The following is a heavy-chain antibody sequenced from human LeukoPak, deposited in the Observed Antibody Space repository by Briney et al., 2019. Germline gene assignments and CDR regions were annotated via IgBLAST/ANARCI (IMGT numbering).Heavy chain of an antibody. J-gene: IGHJ4*02. V-gene: IGHV3-66*01. CDR1: GFNVSSNY. D-gene: IGHD3-3*01. Sequence: GGSLRLSCAVSGFNVSSNYLNWVRQAPGKGPEWDSVIYSGGSTYYADSVKGRFTISRDNSKNTLYLQMNSLRAEDTAVYYCAKSSSDFWSGSDYWGQGTLVTVSS. CDR3: AKSSSDFWSGSDY. CDR2: IYSGGST.